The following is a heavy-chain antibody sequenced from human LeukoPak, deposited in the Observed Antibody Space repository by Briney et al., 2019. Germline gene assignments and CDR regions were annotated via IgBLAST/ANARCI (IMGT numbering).Heavy chain of an antibody. Sequence: SETLSLTCSVSGGSIISSRDHWDWIRQPLGKGLEWIASVHYSGTAYYNPSLRSRVTISVDTSKNQFSLKLTSVTAADTAAYYCARRLHYYDYWGQGTLVSVSS. V-gene: IGHV4-39*01. J-gene: IGHJ4*02. CDR2: VHYSGTA. CDR1: GGSIISSRDH. D-gene: IGHD2-21*02. CDR3: ARRLHYYDY.